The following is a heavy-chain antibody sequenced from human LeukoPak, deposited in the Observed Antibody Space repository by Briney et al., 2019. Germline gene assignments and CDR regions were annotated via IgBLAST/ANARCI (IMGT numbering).Heavy chain of an antibody. CDR2: IFLSGST. D-gene: IGHD6-13*01. Sequence: ASESLSLTCTVSGGSISSYYWSWIRQPPGKGLEWIGYIFLSGSTNYNPSLKSRVTISVDMSKNQFSLKLSSVTAADTAVYYCARDLRTVYSRENFSSFEPWGQGTLVTVSS. J-gene: IGHJ5*02. CDR3: ARDLRTVYSRENFSSFEP. V-gene: IGHV4-59*01. CDR1: GGSISSYY.